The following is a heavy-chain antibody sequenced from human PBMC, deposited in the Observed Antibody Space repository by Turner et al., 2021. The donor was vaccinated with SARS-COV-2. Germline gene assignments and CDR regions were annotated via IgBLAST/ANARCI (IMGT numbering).Heavy chain of an antibody. V-gene: IGHV3-21*01. Sequence: EVQLVECGGGLVKPGGSLRPSCAAAGFTVSSYSMNWVRQAPGKGLEWVSCISSSSSYIYYADSVKGRFTISRDNAKNSLYLQMSSLRAEDTAVYYCARWDNYYDSSGYYPDAFDIWGQGTMVTVSS. D-gene: IGHD3-22*01. J-gene: IGHJ3*02. CDR1: GFTVSSYS. CDR3: ARWDNYYDSSGYYPDAFDI. CDR2: ISSSSSYI.